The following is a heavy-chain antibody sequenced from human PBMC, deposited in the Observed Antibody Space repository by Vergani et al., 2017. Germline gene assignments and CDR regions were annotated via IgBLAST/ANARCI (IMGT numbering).Heavy chain of an antibody. J-gene: IGHJ6*02. D-gene: IGHD1-1*01. CDR2: ISPGASTV. Sequence: LEEFGGGSVKPGGSLRLSCAASGFKFSDHYMSWIRQAPGKGLEWGSHISPGASTVSYTDSVTGRFTVSRDNDNNSLTLDMTTLRVEDTAVYYCAKNPGISTTRHYYAMDVWGQGTTVTVSS. CDR3: AKNPGISTTRHYYAMDV. V-gene: IGHV3-11*04. CDR1: GFKFSDHY.